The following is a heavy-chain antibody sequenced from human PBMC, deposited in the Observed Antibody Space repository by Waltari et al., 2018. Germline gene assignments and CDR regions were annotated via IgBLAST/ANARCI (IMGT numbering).Heavy chain of an antibody. CDR2: IIPILGTA. V-gene: IGHV1-69*14. CDR1: GGTFSSYA. D-gene: IGHD2-8*01. Sequence: QVQLVQSGAEVKKPGSSVKVSCKASGGTFSSYAISWVRQAPGQGLEWMGGIIPILGTANYAQKFQGRVTITADKSTSTAYMELSSLRSEDTAVYYCAEGYCTNGVCNDAFDIWGQGTMVTVSS. J-gene: IGHJ3*02. CDR3: AEGYCTNGVCNDAFDI.